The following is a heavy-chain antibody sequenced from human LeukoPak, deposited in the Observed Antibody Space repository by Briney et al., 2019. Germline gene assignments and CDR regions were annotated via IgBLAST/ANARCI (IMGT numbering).Heavy chain of an antibody. Sequence: ASVKVSCKASGYTFTSYAMNWVRQAPGQGLEWMGWISAYNGNTNYAQKLQGRVTMTTDTSTSTAYMELRSLRSDDTAVYYCARVMDTAMVVDYWGQGTLVTVSS. CDR2: ISAYNGNT. J-gene: IGHJ4*02. CDR3: ARVMDTAMVVDY. V-gene: IGHV1-18*01. D-gene: IGHD5-18*01. CDR1: GYTFTSYA.